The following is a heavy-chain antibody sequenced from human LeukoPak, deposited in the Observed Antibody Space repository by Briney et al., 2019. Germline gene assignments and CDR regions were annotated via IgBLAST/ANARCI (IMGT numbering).Heavy chain of an antibody. J-gene: IGHJ6*03. Sequence: ASVKVSCKASGYTFTSYGISWVRQAPGQGLEWMGWISAYNGNTNYAQKLQGRVTMTTDTSTSTAYMELRSLRSDDTAVYYCARVKGAPKDDYYYYYMDVWGKGTTVTVSS. V-gene: IGHV1-18*01. CDR1: GYTFTSYG. D-gene: IGHD4/OR15-4a*01. CDR3: ARVKGAPKDDYYYYYMDV. CDR2: ISAYNGNT.